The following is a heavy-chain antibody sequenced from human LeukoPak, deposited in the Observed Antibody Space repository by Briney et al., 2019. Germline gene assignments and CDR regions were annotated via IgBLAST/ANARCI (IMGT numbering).Heavy chain of an antibody. Sequence: SETLSLTCTVSGGXISSYYCGWIRQPPGKGLEWIGSIYYSGSTYYNPSLKSRVTISVDTSKNQFSLKLSSVTAADTAVYYCARQGDILTGYSLDYWGQGTLVTVSS. CDR3: ARQGDILTGYSLDY. D-gene: IGHD3-9*01. CDR1: GGXISSYY. V-gene: IGHV4-39*01. J-gene: IGHJ4*02. CDR2: IYYSGST.